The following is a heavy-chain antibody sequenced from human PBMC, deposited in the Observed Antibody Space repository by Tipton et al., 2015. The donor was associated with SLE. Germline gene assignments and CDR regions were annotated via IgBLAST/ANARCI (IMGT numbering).Heavy chain of an antibody. CDR3: ARDTGYSSSSRPLDY. J-gene: IGHJ4*02. D-gene: IGHD6-6*01. Sequence: QVQLVQSGAEVKKPGSSVKVSCKASGGTFSSYAISWVRQAPGQGLEWMGRIIPIFGTAQKFQGRVTINADESTSTAYMELSSLRSEDTAVYYCARDTGYSSSSRPLDYGGQGTLVTVSS. V-gene: IGHV1-69*18. CDR2: IIPIFGT. CDR1: GGTFSSYA.